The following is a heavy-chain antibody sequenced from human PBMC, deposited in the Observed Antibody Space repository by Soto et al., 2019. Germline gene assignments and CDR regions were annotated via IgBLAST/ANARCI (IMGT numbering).Heavy chain of an antibody. V-gene: IGHV4-31*03. CDR1: GGSISSGGYY. CDR2: IYYSGST. Sequence: QVQLQESGPGLVKPSQTLSLTCTVSGGSISSGGYYWSWIRQHPGKGLEWIGYIYYSGSTYYNPSLQSRVTISVDTSKNQFSLKLSSVTAADTAVYYCARLSGLSTASAEYFQHWGQGTLVTVSS. D-gene: IGHD3-16*02. J-gene: IGHJ1*01. CDR3: ARLSGLSTASAEYFQH.